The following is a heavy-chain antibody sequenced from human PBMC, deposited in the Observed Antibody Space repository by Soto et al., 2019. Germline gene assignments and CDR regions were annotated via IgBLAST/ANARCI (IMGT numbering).Heavy chain of an antibody. J-gene: IGHJ4*02. CDR3: ARESGDNWDYEAY. D-gene: IGHD1-7*01. CDR1: GGSISSYH. Sequence: SETLSLTCTVSGGSISSYHWSWIRQSAGKGLEWIGRIYTSGDTHYNPSLKSRVTVSIDTSKNQFFLTVNSVTAADSAVYYCARESGDNWDYEAYWGQGTPVTVSS. V-gene: IGHV4-4*07. CDR2: IYTSGDT.